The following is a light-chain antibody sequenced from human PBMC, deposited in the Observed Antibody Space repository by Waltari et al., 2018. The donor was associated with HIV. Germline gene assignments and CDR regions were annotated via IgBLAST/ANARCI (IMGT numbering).Light chain of an antibody. CDR3: SSYRGNDRGV. CDR1: IKDVGNYDS. CDR2: EVN. V-gene: IGLV2-8*01. J-gene: IGLJ2*01. Sequence: QPALTQPPSASGSPGQSVTIPCTGTIKDVGNYDSVSWYQQHPGKAPKLLIYEVNRRPSGVPDRFIGSKSGSTASLTVSGLQAEDEADYYCSSYRGNDRGVFGGGTKLTVL.